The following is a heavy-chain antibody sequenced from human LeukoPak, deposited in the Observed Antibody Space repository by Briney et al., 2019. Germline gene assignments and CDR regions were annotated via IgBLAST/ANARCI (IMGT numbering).Heavy chain of an antibody. CDR2: TYYSGST. J-gene: IGHJ4*02. CDR3: ARSNWNAPFDY. Sequence: SETLSLTCNVSGGSISSTSYYWDWIRQPPGKGLEWIGSTYYSGSTYNNPSLKSRVTISVDTSKNQFSLRLCSVTAADTAVYYCARSNWNAPFDYWGQGTLVTVSS. D-gene: IGHD1-20*01. V-gene: IGHV4-39*01. CDR1: GGSISSTSYY.